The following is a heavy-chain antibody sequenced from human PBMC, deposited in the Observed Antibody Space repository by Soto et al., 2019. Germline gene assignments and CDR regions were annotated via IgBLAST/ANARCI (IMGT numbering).Heavy chain of an antibody. CDR2: ISYSGTP. CDR1: GGSFSGYY. Sequence: PSETLSLTCAVYGGSFSGYYWSWIRQPPGKGLEWIGFISYSGTPNYNPSLKSRVTMSVDTSKNQFSLKLSSMTAADTAVYYCARASDASRLRPDYWGQGTLVTVSS. V-gene: IGHV4-59*01. D-gene: IGHD4-17*01. CDR3: ARASDASRLRPDY. J-gene: IGHJ4*02.